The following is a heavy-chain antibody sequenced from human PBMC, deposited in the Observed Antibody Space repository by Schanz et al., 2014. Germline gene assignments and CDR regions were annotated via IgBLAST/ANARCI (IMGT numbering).Heavy chain of an antibody. CDR1: GFTFRDYY. CDR2: ISSGSSYA. Sequence: VQLLESGGGLVKPGGSLRLSCAASGFTFRDYYMSWIRQAPGKGLEWVSDISSGSSYANYADSVKGRFTISRDNSENTLYLQMNSLSADDTAVFYCAKGMGYCSGGTCYDYYYYGLDVWGQGTTVTVSS. J-gene: IGHJ6*02. V-gene: IGHV3-11*03. CDR3: AKGMGYCSGGTCYDYYYYGLDV. D-gene: IGHD2-15*01.